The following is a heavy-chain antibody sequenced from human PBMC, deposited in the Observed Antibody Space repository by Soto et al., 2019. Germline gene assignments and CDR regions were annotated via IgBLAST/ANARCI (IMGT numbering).Heavy chain of an antibody. D-gene: IGHD1-26*01. V-gene: IGHV1-3*01. CDR3: ARENFQQTGRYYDS. Sequence: ASVKVSCKASGYTFTSYSIHWVRQAPGQRFEWLGWIRPGKGDTQYSQKFQGRVTITRDTSASTTYMDLSSLRSEDSAVYYCARENFQQTGRYYDSWGQGTLVTVSS. CDR2: IRPGKGDT. J-gene: IGHJ5*01. CDR1: GYTFTSYS.